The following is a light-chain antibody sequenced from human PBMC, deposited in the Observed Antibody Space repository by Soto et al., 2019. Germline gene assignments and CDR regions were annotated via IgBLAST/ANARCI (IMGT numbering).Light chain of an antibody. V-gene: IGKV1-5*01. Sequence: DIQMTQSPSTLSASVGDRVTITCRASQSISSWLAWYQQKPGKAPKLLIYDASSLERGVPSRFSGSGSGTEFTLTFSSLQPDDFASYYCQQYNSYWTFGQGTKVEIK. CDR2: DAS. CDR3: QQYNSYWT. J-gene: IGKJ1*01. CDR1: QSISSW.